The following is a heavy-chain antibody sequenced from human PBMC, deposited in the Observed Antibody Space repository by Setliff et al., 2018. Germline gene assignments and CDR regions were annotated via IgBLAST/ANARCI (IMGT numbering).Heavy chain of an antibody. CDR1: YVSISDTTYY. J-gene: IGHJ4*02. CDR2: VSFFGAS. CDR3: ARNWRDSGYDY. V-gene: IGHV4-39*07. D-gene: IGHD5-12*01. Sequence: PSETLSLTCSVSYVSISDTTYYWAWVRQPPGKGLEWIGTVSFFGASYSNPSLRGRLTISLDKSGNRFSLNLTSVTAADTALYYCARNWRDSGYDYWGQGIVVTVSS.